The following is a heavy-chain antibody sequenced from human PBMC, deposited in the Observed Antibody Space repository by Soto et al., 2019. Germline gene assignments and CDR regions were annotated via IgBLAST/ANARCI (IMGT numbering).Heavy chain of an antibody. Sequence: SVKVSCKASGGTFSSYAISWVRQAPGQGLEWIGGIIPIFGTANYAQKFQGRVTITADESTSTAYMELSSLRSEDTAVYYCARGDGYEVIAAAGTSRYYYGMDVWGQGTTVTVSS. CDR3: ARGDGYEVIAAAGTSRYYYGMDV. V-gene: IGHV1-69*13. D-gene: IGHD6-13*01. CDR1: GGTFSSYA. CDR2: IIPIFGTA. J-gene: IGHJ6*02.